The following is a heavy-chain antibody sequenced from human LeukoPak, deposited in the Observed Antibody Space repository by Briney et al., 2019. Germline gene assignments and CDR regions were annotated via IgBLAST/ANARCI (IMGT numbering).Heavy chain of an antibody. D-gene: IGHD4-11*01. CDR2: ISGSGGST. J-gene: IGHJ4*02. CDR1: GFTFSSYA. V-gene: IGHV3-23*01. Sequence: PGGSLRLSCAASGFTFSSYAMNWVRQAPGKGLEWVSAISGSGGSTYYADSVKGRSTISRDNSKNTLYLQMNSLRAEDTAVYYCAKDLDYRYYFDYWGQGTLVTVSS. CDR3: AKDLDYRYYFDY.